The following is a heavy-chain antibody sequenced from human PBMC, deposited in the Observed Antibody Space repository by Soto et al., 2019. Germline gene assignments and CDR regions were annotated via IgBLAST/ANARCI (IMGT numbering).Heavy chain of an antibody. V-gene: IGHV3-30*18. J-gene: IGHJ4*02. CDR1: GFTFSSYG. CDR3: AKDSVEMDSYYFDY. CDR2: ISYDGSNK. D-gene: IGHD2-15*01. Sequence: GGSLRLSCAASGFTFSSYGMHWVRQAPGKGLEWVAVISYDGSNKYYADSVKGRFTISRDNSKNTLYLQMNSLRAEDTAVYYCAKDSVEMDSYYFDYWGQGTLVTVSS.